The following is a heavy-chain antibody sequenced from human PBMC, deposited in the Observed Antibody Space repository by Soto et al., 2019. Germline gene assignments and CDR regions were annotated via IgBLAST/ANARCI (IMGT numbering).Heavy chain of an antibody. CDR1: GFTFSSYW. D-gene: IGHD3-22*01. V-gene: IGHV3-7*01. CDR2: IKQDGSEK. Sequence: PGGSLRLSCAASGFTFSSYWMSWVRQAPGKGLEWVANIKQDGSEKYYVDSVKGRFTISRDNAKNSLYLQMNSLRAEDTAVYYCARDRSYDSSGYYYTNWFDPWGQGTLVTVSS. J-gene: IGHJ5*02. CDR3: ARDRSYDSSGYYYTNWFDP.